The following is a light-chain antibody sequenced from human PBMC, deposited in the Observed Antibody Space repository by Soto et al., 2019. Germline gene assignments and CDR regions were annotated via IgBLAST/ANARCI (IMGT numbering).Light chain of an antibody. V-gene: IGKV3D-11*01. J-gene: IGKJ5*01. CDR3: QQGGNWPVT. CDR1: QDVGTY. Sequence: VLTQSPVTLSLSPGERATLSCRASQDVGTYVAWYQVRGGQAPRLLISGASKRATGIPDRINGGGAGADCILTSNSLESGDSAVYFCQQGGNWPVTFGQGTRGEIK. CDR2: GAS.